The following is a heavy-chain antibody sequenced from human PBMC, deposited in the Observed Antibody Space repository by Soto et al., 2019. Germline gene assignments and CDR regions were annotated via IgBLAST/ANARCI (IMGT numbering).Heavy chain of an antibody. Sequence: ASVKVSCKASGYTFTGYYMNWVRQAPGQGLEWMGWINPNNSATYSAQKFRGRVTMTRDTSISTAYMELSSLRSDDTAIYYCARDRIAARLDAFDIWGQGTMVTVTS. CDR2: INPNNSAT. J-gene: IGHJ3*02. CDR3: ARDRIAARLDAFDI. V-gene: IGHV1-2*02. D-gene: IGHD6-6*01. CDR1: GYTFTGYY.